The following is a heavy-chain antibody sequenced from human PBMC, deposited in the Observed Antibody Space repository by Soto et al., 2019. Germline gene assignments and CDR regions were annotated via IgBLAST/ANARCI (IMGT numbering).Heavy chain of an antibody. CDR3: ARYIPGVRYYGMDV. J-gene: IGHJ6*02. CDR1: GFTFSSYA. Sequence: EVQLLESGGGLVQPGGSLRLSCAASGFTFSSYAMKWVRQAPGKGLEWVSLIGESGTPTYYADSVKGRVTISRDNSGNRLFLEMYSLRAEDTAVYYCARYIPGVRYYGMDVWGQGTTVTVFS. V-gene: IGHV3-23*01. CDR2: IGESGTPT. D-gene: IGHD2-2*01.